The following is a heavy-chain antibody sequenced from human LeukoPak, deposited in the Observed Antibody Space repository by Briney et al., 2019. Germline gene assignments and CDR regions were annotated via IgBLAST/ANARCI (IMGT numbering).Heavy chain of an antibody. V-gene: IGHV3-21*01. CDR2: ISSSSSYI. J-gene: IGHJ4*02. CDR1: GFTFSSYS. Sequence: GGSLRLSCAASGFTFSSYSMNWVRQAPGKGLEWVSSISSSSSYIYYADSVKGRFTISRDNAKNSLYLQMNSLRAEGTAVYYCASSSSQTSFDYWGQGTLVTVSS. D-gene: IGHD6-6*01. CDR3: ASSSSQTSFDY.